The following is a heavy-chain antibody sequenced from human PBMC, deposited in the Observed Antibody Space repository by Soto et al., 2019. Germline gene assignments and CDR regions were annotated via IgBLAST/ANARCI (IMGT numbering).Heavy chain of an antibody. D-gene: IGHD2-15*01. CDR1: GFTFSSYA. Sequence: EVQLLESGGGLVQPGGSLRLSCAASGFTFSSYAMSWVRQAPGKGLEWVSAISGSGGSTYYADSVKGRFTISRDNAKNTMYREMKSVRAETMAVYYWATGGGYCSGGSCHAEYFQNWGQGTLVTVSS. J-gene: IGHJ1*01. V-gene: IGHV3-23*01. CDR2: ISGSGGST. CDR3: ATGGGYCSGGSCHAEYFQN.